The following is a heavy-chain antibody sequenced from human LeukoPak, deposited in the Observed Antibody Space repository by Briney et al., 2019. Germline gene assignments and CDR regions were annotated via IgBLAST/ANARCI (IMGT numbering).Heavy chain of an antibody. J-gene: IGHJ5*02. V-gene: IGHV5-51*01. CDR2: IYPGDSDT. D-gene: IGHD3-3*01. CDR3: ARGSYFDFWGGYSFLENWFDP. Sequence: GESLKISCKGSGYSFTSYWIGWVRQMPGKGLEWMGIIYPGDSDTRYSPSFQGQVTISADKSISTAYLQWSSLKASDTAMYYCARGSYFDFWGGYSFLENWFDPWGQGTLVTVSS. CDR1: GYSFTSYW.